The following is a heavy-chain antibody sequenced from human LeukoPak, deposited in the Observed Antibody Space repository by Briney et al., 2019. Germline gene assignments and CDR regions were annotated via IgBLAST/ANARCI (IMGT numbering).Heavy chain of an antibody. CDR3: ATESEIVATIGAIAY. J-gene: IGHJ4*02. Sequence: ASVKVSCKVSGYTLTELSMHWVRQAPGKGLEWMGGSDPEDGETIYAQKFQGRVTMTEDTSTDTAYMELSSLRSEDTAVYYCATESEIVATIGAIAYWGQGTLVTVSS. CDR1: GYTLTELS. CDR2: SDPEDGET. D-gene: IGHD5-12*01. V-gene: IGHV1-24*01.